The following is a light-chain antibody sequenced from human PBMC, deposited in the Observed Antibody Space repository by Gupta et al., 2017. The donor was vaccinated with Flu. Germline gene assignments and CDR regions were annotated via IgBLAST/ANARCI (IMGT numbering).Light chain of an antibody. V-gene: IGKV3-20*01. J-gene: IGKJ2*01. CDR3: QQYGSSPPYT. CDR1: QSVGSSY. CDR2: GAS. Sequence: TLSVSPGERATLSCRASQSVGSSYLAWYQQKPGQAPRLLIYGASSRATGIPDRFSGSGSGTDFTLTISSLEPEDFAVYYCQQYGSSPPYTFGQGTKLEIK.